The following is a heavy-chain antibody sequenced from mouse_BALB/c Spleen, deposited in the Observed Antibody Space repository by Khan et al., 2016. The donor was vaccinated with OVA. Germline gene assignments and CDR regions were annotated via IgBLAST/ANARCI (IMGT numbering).Heavy chain of an antibody. Sequence: VQLKESGPDLVKPSQSLSLTCTVTGYSITSGYSWHWIRQFPGNKLEWMGYIHYSGSTNYNPSLKSRISITRDTSKNQFFLQLNSVTTEDTATSYCVIYYDYDWFAYWGQGTLVTVSA. J-gene: IGHJ3*01. V-gene: IGHV3-1*02. D-gene: IGHD2-4*01. CDR3: VIYYDYDWFAY. CDR1: GYSITSGYS. CDR2: IHYSGST.